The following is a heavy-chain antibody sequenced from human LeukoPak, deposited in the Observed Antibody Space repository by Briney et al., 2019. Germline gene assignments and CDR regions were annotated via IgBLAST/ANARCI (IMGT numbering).Heavy chain of an antibody. D-gene: IGHD1-26*01. J-gene: IGHJ5*02. CDR3: ASGGLALKFDP. V-gene: IGHV1-24*01. CDR2: FDPEDGET. Sequence: ASVKVSCKVSGYTLTELSMHWVRQAPGKGLEWMGGFDPEDGETIYAQKFQGRVTMTEDTSTDTAYMELSRLRSDDTAVYYCASGGLALKFDPWGQGTLVTVSS. CDR1: GYTLTELS.